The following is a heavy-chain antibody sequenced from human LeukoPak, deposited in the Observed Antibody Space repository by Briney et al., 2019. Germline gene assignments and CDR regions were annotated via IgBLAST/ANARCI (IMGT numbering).Heavy chain of an antibody. CDR1: GFTYSTFA. V-gene: IGHV3-64*01. CDR3: ARDGVATNDY. D-gene: IGHD5-24*01. CDR2: INTYGGTT. J-gene: IGHJ4*02. Sequence: GGSLRLSCAASGFTYSTFAMQWVHQAPEKELEYVSGINTYGGTTFYANSVKGRFTISRDNPKNTLYLQMGSLRAEDTAVYYCARDGVATNDYWGQGTLVTVSS.